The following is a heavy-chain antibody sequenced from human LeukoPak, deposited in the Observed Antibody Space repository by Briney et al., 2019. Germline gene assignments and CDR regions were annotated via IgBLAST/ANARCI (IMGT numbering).Heavy chain of an antibody. CDR3: ARFSYDSSGHLRYYLDY. V-gene: IGHV1-2*02. J-gene: IGHJ4*02. Sequence: ASVKVSCKASGYTFTGYYMHWVRQAPGQGLEWMGWINPNSGGTNYAQKFQGRVTMTRDTSISTAYMELSRLRSDDTAVYYCARFSYDSSGHLRYYLDYWGQGTLVTVSS. CDR1: GYTFTGYY. D-gene: IGHD3-22*01. CDR2: INPNSGGT.